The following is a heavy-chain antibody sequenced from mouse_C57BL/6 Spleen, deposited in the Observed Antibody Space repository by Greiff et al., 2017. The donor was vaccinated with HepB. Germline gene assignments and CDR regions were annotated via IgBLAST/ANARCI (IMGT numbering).Heavy chain of an antibody. CDR3: ARSAGYSNYGWCAY. Sequence: QVQLQQPGAELVRPGSSVKLSCKASGYTFTSYWMDWVKQRPGQGLEWIGNIYPSDSETHYNQKFKDKATLTVDKSSSTAYMQLSSLTSEDSAVYYCARSAGYSNYGWCAYWGQGTLVTVSA. D-gene: IGHD2-5*01. J-gene: IGHJ3*01. CDR2: IYPSDSET. CDR1: GYTFTSYW. V-gene: IGHV1-61*01.